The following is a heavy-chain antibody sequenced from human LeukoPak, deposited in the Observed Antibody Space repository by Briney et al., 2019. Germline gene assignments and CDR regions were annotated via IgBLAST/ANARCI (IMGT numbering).Heavy chain of an antibody. J-gene: IGHJ5*02. V-gene: IGHV1-69*13. Sequence: SVKVSCKASGGTFSSYAISWVRQAPGQGLEWLGGIIPIFGTANYAQKFQGRVTITADESTSTAYMELSSLRSEDTAVYYCARAFLEWFPFGSWFDPWGQGTLVTVSS. CDR1: GGTFSSYA. D-gene: IGHD3-3*02. CDR3: ARAFLEWFPFGSWFDP. CDR2: IIPIFGTA.